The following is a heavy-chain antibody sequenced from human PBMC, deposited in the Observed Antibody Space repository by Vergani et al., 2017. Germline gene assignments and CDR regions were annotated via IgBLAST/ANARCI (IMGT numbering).Heavy chain of an antibody. V-gene: IGHV4-34*01. CDR1: GGSFSGYY. J-gene: IGHJ4*02. D-gene: IGHD3-22*01. CDR2: INHSGST. CDR3: ARVMTYYYDSSGYYFDY. Sequence: QVQLQQWGAGLLKPSETLSLTCAVYGGSFSGYYWSWIRQPPGKGLEWIGEINHSGSTNYNPSLKSPVTISVDTSKNQFSLKLSSVTAADTAVYYCARVMTYYYDSSGYYFDYWGQGTLVTVSS.